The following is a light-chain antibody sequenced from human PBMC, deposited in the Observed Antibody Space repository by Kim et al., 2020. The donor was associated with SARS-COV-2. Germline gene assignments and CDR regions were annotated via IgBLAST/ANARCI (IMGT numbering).Light chain of an antibody. V-gene: IGLV1-44*01. Sequence: GQRVTISCSGSRSNIGSNTVNWYHQLPGTAPKLLIYSDNQRPSGVPDRFSGSKSGTSASLAISGLQSEDEADYYCAAWDDSLNGPVFGGGTQLTVL. CDR2: SDN. CDR3: AAWDDSLNGPV. CDR1: RSNIGSNT. J-gene: IGLJ3*02.